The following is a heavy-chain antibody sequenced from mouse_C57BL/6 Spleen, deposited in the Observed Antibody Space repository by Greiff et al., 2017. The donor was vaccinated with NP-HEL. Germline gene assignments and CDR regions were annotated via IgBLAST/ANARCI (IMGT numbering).Heavy chain of an antibody. Sequence: QVQLQQSGPELVKPGASVKISCKASGYAFSSSWMNWVKQRPGKGLEWIGRIYPGDGDTNYNGKFKGKATLTADKSSSTAYMQLSSLTSEDSAVYFCARSTTVEAFYWYFDVWGTGTTVTVSS. CDR2: IYPGDGDT. CDR1: GYAFSSSW. V-gene: IGHV1-82*01. CDR3: ARSTTVEAFYWYFDV. J-gene: IGHJ1*03. D-gene: IGHD1-1*01.